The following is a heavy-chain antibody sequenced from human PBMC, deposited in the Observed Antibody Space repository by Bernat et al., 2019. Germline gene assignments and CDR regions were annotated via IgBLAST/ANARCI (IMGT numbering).Heavy chain of an antibody. CDR1: GFTFSNAW. J-gene: IGHJ4*02. D-gene: IGHD6-6*01. V-gene: IGHV3-15*01. Sequence: EVQLVESGGGLVKPGGSLRLSCAASGFTFSNAWMSWVRQAPGKGLEWVGRIKSKTDGGKTDYAAPVKGRFTISRDDSKNTLYLQMNSLKTEDTAVYYCTTDGGVGEQLVLDYWGQGTLVTVSS. CDR3: TTDGGVGEQLVLDY. CDR2: IKSKTDGGKT.